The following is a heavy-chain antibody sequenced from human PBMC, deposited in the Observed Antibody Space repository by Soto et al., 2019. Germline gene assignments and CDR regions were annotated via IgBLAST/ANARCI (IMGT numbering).Heavy chain of an antibody. CDR3: ARDGLRFLEWSVVATGYYFDY. V-gene: IGHV3-7*03. D-gene: IGHD3-3*01. J-gene: IGHJ4*02. Sequence: GGSLRLSCAASGFTFSTYWMNWVCLAPGKGLEWVANIRKDGSKELYADSVEGRFTISRDDAKNSLFLQMNSLRAEDTAVYYCARDGLRFLEWSVVATGYYFDYWGQGTLVTVPS. CDR1: GFTFSTYW. CDR2: IRKDGSKE.